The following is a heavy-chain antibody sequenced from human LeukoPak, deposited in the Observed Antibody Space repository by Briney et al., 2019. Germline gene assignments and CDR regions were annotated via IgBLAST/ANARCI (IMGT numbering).Heavy chain of an antibody. CDR1: GFTFSNYW. Sequence: GGSLRLSCAASGFTFSNYWMSWVRQAPGKGLEWVANIKQDGGEKYYVDSVKGRFTISRDNAKNSLYLQMNSLRAEDTAVYYCARVGIAVAGYFDYWGQGTLVTVSS. CDR3: ARVGIAVAGYFDY. CDR2: IKQDGGEK. D-gene: IGHD6-19*01. V-gene: IGHV3-7*01. J-gene: IGHJ4*02.